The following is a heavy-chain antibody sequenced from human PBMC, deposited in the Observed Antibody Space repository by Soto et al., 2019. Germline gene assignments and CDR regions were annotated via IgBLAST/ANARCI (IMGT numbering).Heavy chain of an antibody. V-gene: IGHV1-3*01. CDR1: GYTFTSYG. J-gene: IGHJ5*02. CDR2: INAANGDT. CDR3: VRRHVXXXXXXWFDP. Sequence: ASVKVSCKASGYTFTSYGIHWVRQAPGQRLEWMGWINAANGDTKXSPEFQGRVTITRDTSASTAYMELSSLRSEGTAVYYCVRRHVXXXXXXWFDPWGXGTLVXVSS.